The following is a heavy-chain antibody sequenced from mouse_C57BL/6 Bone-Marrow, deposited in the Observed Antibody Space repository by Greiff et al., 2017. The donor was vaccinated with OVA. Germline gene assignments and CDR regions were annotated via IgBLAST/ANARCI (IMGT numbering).Heavy chain of an antibody. D-gene: IGHD2-3*01. CDR1: GYSITSGYY. CDR3: ARALYDGYHFDY. V-gene: IGHV3-6*01. J-gene: IGHJ2*01. CDR2: ISYDGSN. Sequence: DVHLVESGPGLVKPSQSLSLTCSVTGYSITSGYYWNWIRQFPGNKLEWMGYISYDGSNNYNPSLKNRISITRDTSKNQFFLKLNSVTTEDTATYYCARALYDGYHFDYWGQGTTLTVSS.